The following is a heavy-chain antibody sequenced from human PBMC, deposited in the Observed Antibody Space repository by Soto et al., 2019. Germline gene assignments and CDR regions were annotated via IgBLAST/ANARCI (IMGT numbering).Heavy chain of an antibody. J-gene: IGHJ4*02. Sequence: ASVKVSCKASGYTFSSYAIHWVRQAPGQRLEWMGWINAGYGNTKYSQKLQGRLTITRDTSASTVYMDLSSLRSEDTAVYYCARIVYDSSGYNRYFDYWGQGTLVTVSS. CDR1: GYTFSSYA. CDR2: INAGYGNT. CDR3: ARIVYDSSGYNRYFDY. V-gene: IGHV1-3*01. D-gene: IGHD3-22*01.